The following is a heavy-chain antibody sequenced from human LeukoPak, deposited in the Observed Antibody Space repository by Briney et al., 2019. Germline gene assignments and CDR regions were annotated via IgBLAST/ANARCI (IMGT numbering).Heavy chain of an antibody. CDR3: ARSGRTGDYTFDY. D-gene: IGHD7-27*01. Sequence: ASVKASCKASGYTFTGYYMHWVRQAPGQGLEWMGWINPNSGGTNYAQKFQGRVTMTRDTSISTAYMELSRLRSDDTAVYYCARSGRTGDYTFDYWGQGTLVTVSS. J-gene: IGHJ4*02. CDR1: GYTFTGYY. CDR2: INPNSGGT. V-gene: IGHV1-2*02.